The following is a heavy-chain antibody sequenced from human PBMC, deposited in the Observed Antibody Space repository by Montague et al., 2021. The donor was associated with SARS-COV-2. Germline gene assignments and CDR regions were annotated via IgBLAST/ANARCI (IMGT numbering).Heavy chain of an antibody. J-gene: IGHJ5*02. V-gene: IGHV4-34*01. D-gene: IGHD2-15*01. CDR2: INPSGTT. Sequence: SETLSLTCAVYGGSFSSYYWNWIRQPPGKGLEWIGEINPSGTTNYNPSLTRRVTISVDTSKTQFSLKLSSVTAADTAVYYCARAVVVVVHRGYPGGGGRFDPWGQGTLVSVSS. CDR3: ARAVVVVVHRGYPGGGGRFDP. CDR1: GGSFSSYY.